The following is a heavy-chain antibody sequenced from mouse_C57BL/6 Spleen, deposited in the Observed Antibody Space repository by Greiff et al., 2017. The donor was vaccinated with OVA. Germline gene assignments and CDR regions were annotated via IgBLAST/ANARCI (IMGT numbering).Heavy chain of an antibody. J-gene: IGHJ4*01. V-gene: IGHV1-82*01. Sequence: VQLQQSGPELVKPGASVKISCKASGYAFSSSWMNWVKQRPGKGLEWIGRIYPGDGDTKYNGKFKGKATLTADKSSSTAYMQLSSLTSEDSAVYFCASHYAMDYWGQGTSVTVSS. CDR3: ASHYAMDY. CDR1: GYAFSSSW. CDR2: IYPGDGDT.